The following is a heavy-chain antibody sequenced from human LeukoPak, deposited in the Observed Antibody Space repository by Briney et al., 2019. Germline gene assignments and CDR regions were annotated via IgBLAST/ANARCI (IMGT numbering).Heavy chain of an antibody. D-gene: IGHD3-22*01. CDR3: AKDAHDYYDSSGYYYVPFDY. J-gene: IGHJ4*02. CDR2: ISGSGGST. CDR1: GFTFSSYA. V-gene: IGHV3-23*01. Sequence: GGSLRLSCAASGFTFSSYAMSWVRQAPGKGLEWVSAISGSGGSTYYADSVKGRFTISRDNSKNTLYLQMNSLRAEDTAVYYCAKDAHDYYDSSGYYYVPFDYWGQGTLVTVSS.